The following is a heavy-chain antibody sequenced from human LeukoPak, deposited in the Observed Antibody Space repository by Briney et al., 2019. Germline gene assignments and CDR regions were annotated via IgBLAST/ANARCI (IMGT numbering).Heavy chain of an antibody. CDR3: ARERLYYDSSGYYREFQH. CDR2: INPNSGGT. V-gene: IGHV1-2*02. Sequence: ASVKVSCKASGYTFTSYGISWVRQAPGQGLEWMGWINPNSGGTNYAQKFQGRVTMTRDTSISTAYMELSRLRSDDTAVYYCARERLYYDSSGYYREFQHWGQGTLVTVSS. CDR1: GYTFTSYG. J-gene: IGHJ1*01. D-gene: IGHD3-22*01.